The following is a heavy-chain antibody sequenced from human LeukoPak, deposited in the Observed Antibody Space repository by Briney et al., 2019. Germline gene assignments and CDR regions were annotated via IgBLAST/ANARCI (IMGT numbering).Heavy chain of an antibody. Sequence: GGSLRLSCTASGFSLSDYEINWVRQAPGKGLEWVSYINTGSSSIYYADSLKGRSTISRDDAKNSVYLQLNSLRAEDTALYYCARETSHCGGDCYDYWGQGTLVTVSS. V-gene: IGHV3-48*03. CDR1: GFSLSDYE. D-gene: IGHD2-21*01. CDR2: INTGSSSI. CDR3: ARETSHCGGDCYDY. J-gene: IGHJ4*02.